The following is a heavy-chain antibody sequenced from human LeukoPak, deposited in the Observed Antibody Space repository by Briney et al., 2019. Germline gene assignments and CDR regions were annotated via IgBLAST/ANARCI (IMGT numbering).Heavy chain of an antibody. V-gene: IGHV4-34*01. D-gene: IGHD4-17*01. J-gene: IGHJ6*03. CDR1: GGSFSGYY. CDR2: INHSGST. CDR3: ARGTGYYYYYMDV. Sequence: SETLSLTRAVYGGSFSGYYWSWIRQPPGKGLEWIGEINHSGSTNYNPSLKSRVTISVDTSKNQFSLKLSSVTAADTAVYYCARGTGYYYYYMDVWGKGTTATVSS.